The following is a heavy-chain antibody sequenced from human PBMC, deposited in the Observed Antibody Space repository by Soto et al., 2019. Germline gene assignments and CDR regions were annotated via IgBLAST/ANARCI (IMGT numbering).Heavy chain of an antibody. D-gene: IGHD3-10*01. V-gene: IGHV4-59*01. CDR2: IYYSGST. CDR1: GGSFSGYY. Sequence: SETLSLTCAVYGGSFSGYYWSWIRQPPGKGLEWIGYIYYSGSTNYNPSLKSRVTISVDTSKNQFSLKLSSVTAADTAVYYCARANADYGSGSYLAFDIWGQGTMVTVSS. CDR3: ARANADYGSGSYLAFDI. J-gene: IGHJ3*02.